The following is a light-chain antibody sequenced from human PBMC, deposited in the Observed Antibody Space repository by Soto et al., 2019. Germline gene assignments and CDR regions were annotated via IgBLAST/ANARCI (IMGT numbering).Light chain of an antibody. V-gene: IGLV2-11*01. J-gene: IGLJ3*02. CDR1: SSDVGDSDS. Sequence: QSALTQPRSVSGSFGQSVTISCTGTSSDVGDSDSVSWYQQHPGRAPKLMISDVDKRPSGVPDRFSGSKSGNTASLTISGLQSDDEADYYCCSYAGSHTWVFGGGTNLPVL. CDR3: CSYAGSHTWV. CDR2: DVD.